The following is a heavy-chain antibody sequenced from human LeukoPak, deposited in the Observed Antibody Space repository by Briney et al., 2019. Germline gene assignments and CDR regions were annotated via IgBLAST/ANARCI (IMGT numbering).Heavy chain of an antibody. CDR3: AKGGAGYCSSTSCLYYFDY. CDR2: ISASADST. V-gene: IGHV3-23*01. CDR1: GFSFSSYG. Sequence: GGSLSLSCAASGFSFSSYGMNWVRQAPGKGLEWVSTISASADSTYYADSMKGRFTISRDNSKNTLHLQMTSLRAEDTAVYYCAKGGAGYCSSTSCLYYFDYWGQGTPVTVST. D-gene: IGHD2-2*01. J-gene: IGHJ4*02.